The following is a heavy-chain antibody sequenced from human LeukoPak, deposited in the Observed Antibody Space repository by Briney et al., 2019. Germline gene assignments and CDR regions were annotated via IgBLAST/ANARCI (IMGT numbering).Heavy chain of an antibody. J-gene: IGHJ4*02. CDR1: GGSFSGYY. V-gene: IGHV4-34*01. CDR3: ARSDCSGGSCYGPIIY. CDR2: INHSGST. D-gene: IGHD2-15*01. Sequence: SETLSLTCAVYGGSFSGYYWSWIRQPPGKGLEWIGEINHSGSTNYNPSLESRVTISVDTSKNQFSLKLSSVTAADTAVYYCARSDCSGGSCYGPIIYWGQGTLVTVSS.